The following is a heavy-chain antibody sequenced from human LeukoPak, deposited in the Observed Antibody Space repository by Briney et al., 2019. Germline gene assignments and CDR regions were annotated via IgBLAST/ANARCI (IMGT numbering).Heavy chain of an antibody. CDR1: GFTFSSYW. V-gene: IGHV3-7*01. CDR2: IKQDGGEK. Sequence: PGGSLRLSCAASGFTFSSYWMSWVRQAPGKGLEWVANIKQDGGEKYYVDSVKGRFTISRDNAKNSLYLRMNSLRAEDTAVYYCARKETLYYFDYWGQGTLVTVSS. D-gene: IGHD2/OR15-2a*01. J-gene: IGHJ4*02. CDR3: ARKETLYYFDY.